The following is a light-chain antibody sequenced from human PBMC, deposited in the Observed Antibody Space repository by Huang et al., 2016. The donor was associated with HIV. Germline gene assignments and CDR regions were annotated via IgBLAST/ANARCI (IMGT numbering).Light chain of an antibody. V-gene: IGKV4-1*01. CDR2: WAS. CDR3: QQYYSTPQT. CDR1: QSVLYSSNNKNY. Sequence: DIVMTQSPDSLAVSLGERATINCKSSQSVLYSSNNKNYLAWYQQKPGQPPKLLIYWASTRESGVPDRFSGSGSGTDFTLTISSLQADDVAVYYCQQYYSTPQTFGQGTKLEIK. J-gene: IGKJ2*01.